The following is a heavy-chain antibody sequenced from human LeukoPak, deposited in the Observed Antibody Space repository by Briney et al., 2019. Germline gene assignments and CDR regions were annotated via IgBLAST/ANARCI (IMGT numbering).Heavy chain of an antibody. J-gene: IGHJ6*03. V-gene: IGHV1-2*02. CDR3: ARARGVSYYYYYMDV. D-gene: IGHD2-15*01. CDR2: INPNSGGT. Sequence: ASVKVSCKASGYTFTGYYMHWVRQAPGQGLEWMGWINPNSGGTNYAQKLQGRVTMTRDTSISTAYMELSRLRSDDTAVYYCARARGVSYYYYYMDVWGKGTTVTVSS. CDR1: GYTFTGYY.